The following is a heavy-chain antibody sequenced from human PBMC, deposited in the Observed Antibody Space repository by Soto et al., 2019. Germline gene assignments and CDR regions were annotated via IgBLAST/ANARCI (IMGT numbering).Heavy chain of an antibody. V-gene: IGHV3-30*18. Sequence: GGSLRLSCAASGLTFSSYGMHWVRQAPGKGLEWVAVISYDGSNKYYADSVKGRFTISRDNSKNTLYLQMNSLRAEDTAVYYCAKDFYPYSSGWSHAFDIWGQGTMVTVS. CDR2: ISYDGSNK. J-gene: IGHJ3*02. CDR3: AKDFYPYSSGWSHAFDI. D-gene: IGHD6-19*01. CDR1: GLTFSSYG.